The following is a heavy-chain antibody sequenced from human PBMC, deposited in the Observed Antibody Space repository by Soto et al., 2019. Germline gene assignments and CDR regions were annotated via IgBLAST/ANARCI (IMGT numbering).Heavy chain of an antibody. J-gene: IGHJ4*02. V-gene: IGHV3-30*18. Sequence: QVQLVESGGGVVQPGRSLRLSCAASGFTFSSYGMHWVRQAPGKGLEWGAVISYDGSNKYYADSVKGRFTISRDNSKNTLYLQMNSLRAEDTAVYYCAKDTGTYGDYVLGYFDYWGQGTLVTVSS. D-gene: IGHD4-17*01. CDR3: AKDTGTYGDYVLGYFDY. CDR1: GFTFSSYG. CDR2: ISYDGSNK.